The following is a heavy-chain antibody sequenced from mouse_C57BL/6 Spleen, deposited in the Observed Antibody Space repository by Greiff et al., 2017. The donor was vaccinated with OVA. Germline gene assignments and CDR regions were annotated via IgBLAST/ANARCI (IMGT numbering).Heavy chain of an antibody. CDR3: ARLGGNPYYYAMDY. V-gene: IGHV1-81*01. J-gene: IGHJ4*01. CDR1: GYTFTSYG. CDR2: IYPRSGNT. D-gene: IGHD2-1*01. Sequence: QVQLQQSGAELARPGASVKLSCKASGYTFTSYGISWVKQRTGQGLEWIGEIYPRSGNTYYNEKFTGKATLTADKSSSTAYRELRSLTSEDSAVYVCARLGGNPYYYAMDYWGQGTSVTVAS.